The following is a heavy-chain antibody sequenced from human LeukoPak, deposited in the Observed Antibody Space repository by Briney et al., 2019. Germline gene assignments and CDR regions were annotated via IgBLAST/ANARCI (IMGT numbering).Heavy chain of an antibody. J-gene: IGHJ5*02. Sequence: ASETLSLTCTVSGGSISSSSYYWGWIRQPPGKGLEWIGSIYYSGSTYYNPSLKSRVTISVDTSKNQFSLKLSSVTAADTAVYYCARASPVYCYDSSSYPRFDPWGQGTLVTVSS. CDR3: ARASPVYCYDSSSYPRFDP. V-gene: IGHV4-39*07. D-gene: IGHD3-22*01. CDR1: GGSISSSSYY. CDR2: IYYSGST.